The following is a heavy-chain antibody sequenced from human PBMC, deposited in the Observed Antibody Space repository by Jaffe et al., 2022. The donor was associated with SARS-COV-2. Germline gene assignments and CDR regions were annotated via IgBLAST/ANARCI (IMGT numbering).Heavy chain of an antibody. D-gene: IGHD3-9*01. CDR1: GYTFTSYY. Sequence: QVQLVQSGAEVKKPGASVKVSCKASGYTFTSYYMHWVRQAPGQGLEWMGIINPSGGSTSYAQKFQGRVTMTRDTSTSTVYMELSSLRSEDTAVYYCARVNYDILTGYSSDAFDIWGQGTMVTVSS. CDR3: ARVNYDILTGYSSDAFDI. V-gene: IGHV1-46*01. CDR2: INPSGGST. J-gene: IGHJ3*02.